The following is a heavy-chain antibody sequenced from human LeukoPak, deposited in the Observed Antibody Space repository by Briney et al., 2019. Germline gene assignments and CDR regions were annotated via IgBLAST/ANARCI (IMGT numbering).Heavy chain of an antibody. CDR2: ISSSGSTI. V-gene: IGHV3-48*03. Sequence: GGSLRLSCAASGFTFSSYEMNWVRQAPGKGLEWVSYISSSGSTIYYADSVKGRFTISRDNAKNSLYLQMNSLRAEDTAVYYCARDYYDSSISAFDIWGQGTMVTVSS. CDR1: GFTFSSYE. J-gene: IGHJ3*02. D-gene: IGHD3-22*01. CDR3: ARDYYDSSISAFDI.